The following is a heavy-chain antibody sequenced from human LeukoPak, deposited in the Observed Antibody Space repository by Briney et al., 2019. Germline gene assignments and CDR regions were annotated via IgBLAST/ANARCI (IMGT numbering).Heavy chain of an antibody. CDR1: GFTFSSYS. CDR2: ISSSSSYI. V-gene: IGHV3-21*01. J-gene: IGHJ4*02. D-gene: IGHD6-6*01. CDR3: ARGTPRGAAARPFDY. Sequence: GGSLRLSCAASGFTFSSYSMNWVRQAPGKGLEWVSSISSSSSYIYYADSVKGRFTISRDNAKNSLYLQMNSLRAEDTAVYYCARGTPRGAAARPFDYWGQGTLVTVSS.